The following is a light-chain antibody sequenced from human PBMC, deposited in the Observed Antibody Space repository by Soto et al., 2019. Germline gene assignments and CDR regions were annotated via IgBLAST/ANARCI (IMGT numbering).Light chain of an antibody. J-gene: IGLJ1*01. Sequence: QSVLTQPASVSGSPGQSITISCTGTSSDVGSYKYVSWYQQHPGKAPKLMIYEVSNRPSGVSNRFSGSKSGNTASLTISGLQAEDEADYYCSSCTTISTPNYVFGTGTKLSVL. V-gene: IGLV2-14*01. CDR3: SSCTTISTPNYV. CDR1: SSDVGSYKY. CDR2: EVS.